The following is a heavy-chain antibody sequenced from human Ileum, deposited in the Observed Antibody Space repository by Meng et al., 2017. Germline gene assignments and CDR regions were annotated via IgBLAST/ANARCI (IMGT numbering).Heavy chain of an antibody. CDR3: ARGHQNYDILTGSY. CDR2: INTGHGEA. CDR1: GYTFTRYA. J-gene: IGHJ4*02. Sequence: QVQLVQSGAAVKKPGASVKVSCKASGYTFTRYAMHWVRQAPGQRLEWMGWINTGHGEAKYSQRFQGRVTITRDTSASTVYMELSSLRSEDTTVYYCARGHQNYDILTGSYWGQGTLVTVSS. D-gene: IGHD3-9*01. V-gene: IGHV1-3*04.